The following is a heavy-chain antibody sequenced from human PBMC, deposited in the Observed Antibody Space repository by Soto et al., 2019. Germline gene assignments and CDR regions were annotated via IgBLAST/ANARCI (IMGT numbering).Heavy chain of an antibody. CDR1: GFTFSSYS. V-gene: IGHV3-21*01. Sequence: GGSLRLSCAASGFTFSSYSMNWVRQAPGKGLEWVSSISSSSYIYYADSVKGRFTISRDNAKNSLYLQMNSLRAEDTAVYYCARENVLRYFDWLPRDSYYYMDVWGKGTTVTVSS. D-gene: IGHD3-9*01. CDR3: ARENVLRYFDWLPRDSYYYMDV. CDR2: ISSSSYI. J-gene: IGHJ6*03.